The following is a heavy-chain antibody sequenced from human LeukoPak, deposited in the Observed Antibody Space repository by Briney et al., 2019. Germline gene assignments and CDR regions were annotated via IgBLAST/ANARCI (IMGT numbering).Heavy chain of an antibody. CDR3: WLEKVVAAYFDS. CDR2: IYSGGIT. J-gene: IGHJ4*02. Sequence: PSETLSLTCSVSGGSIGSTGSFWGWIRQPPWKGLEWIGSIYSGGITYYNPSLKSRVSISEDTSKNQFSLKMTSMTAADTAIYYCWLEKVVAAYFDSWGQGTLVTVSS. V-gene: IGHV4-39*07. CDR1: GGSIGSTGSF. D-gene: IGHD2-15*01.